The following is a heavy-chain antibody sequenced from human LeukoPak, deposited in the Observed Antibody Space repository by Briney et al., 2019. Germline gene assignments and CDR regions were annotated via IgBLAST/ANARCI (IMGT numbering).Heavy chain of an antibody. CDR3: TTDSGIVVVPAAHD. Sequence: GGSLRLSCAASGFTFSNAWMSWVRQAPGKGLEWVGRIKSKTDGGTTDYAAPVKGRFTISRDDPKNTLYLQMNSLKTEDTAVYYCTTDSGIVVVPAAHDWGQGTLVTVSS. CDR1: GFTFSNAW. J-gene: IGHJ4*02. CDR2: IKSKTDGGTT. V-gene: IGHV3-15*01. D-gene: IGHD2-2*01.